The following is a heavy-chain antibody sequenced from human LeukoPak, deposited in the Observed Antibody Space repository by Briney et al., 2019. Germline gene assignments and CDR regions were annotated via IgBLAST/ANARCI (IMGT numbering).Heavy chain of an antibody. CDR1: GGTFSSYA. Sequence: SVKVSCKASGGTFSSYAISWVRQAPGQGLEWMGGIIPIFGTANYAQKFQGRVTITANESTSTAYMELSSLRSEDTAVYYCAGGTGRYSGYDRVFDYWGQGTLVTVSS. J-gene: IGHJ4*02. CDR3: AGGTGRYSGYDRVFDY. V-gene: IGHV1-69*01. D-gene: IGHD5-12*01. CDR2: IIPIFGTA.